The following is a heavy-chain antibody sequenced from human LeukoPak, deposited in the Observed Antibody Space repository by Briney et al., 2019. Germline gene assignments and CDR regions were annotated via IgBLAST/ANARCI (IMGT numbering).Heavy chain of an antibody. CDR2: IYHSGST. V-gene: IGHV4-38-2*02. Sequence: SETLSLTCTVSGGSISSGYYWGWIRQPPGKGLEWIGSIYHSGSTYYNPSLKSRVTISVDTSKNQFSLKLSSVTAADTAVYYCARRVKLRSDAFDIWGQGTMVTVSS. D-gene: IGHD4-17*01. J-gene: IGHJ3*02. CDR1: GGSISSGYY. CDR3: ARRVKLRSDAFDI.